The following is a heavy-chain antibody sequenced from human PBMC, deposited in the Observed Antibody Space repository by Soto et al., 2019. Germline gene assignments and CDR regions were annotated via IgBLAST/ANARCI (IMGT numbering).Heavy chain of an antibody. V-gene: IGHV1-2*04. CDR3: ARGSWELLGPYYFDY. Sequence: ASVKVSCKASGYTFTGYYMHWVRQAPGQGLEWMGWINPNSGGTNYAQKFQGWVTMTRDTSISTAYMELSRLGSDDTAVYYCARGSWELLGPYYFDYWGQGTLVTVSS. J-gene: IGHJ4*02. CDR2: INPNSGGT. CDR1: GYTFTGYY. D-gene: IGHD1-26*01.